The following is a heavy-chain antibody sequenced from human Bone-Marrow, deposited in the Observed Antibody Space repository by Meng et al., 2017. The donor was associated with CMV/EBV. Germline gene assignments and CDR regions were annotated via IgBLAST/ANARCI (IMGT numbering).Heavy chain of an antibody. V-gene: IGHV4-34*01. D-gene: IGHD1-7*01. CDR2: INHSGST. CDR1: GGSFSGYY. Sequence: SETLSLTCAVYGGSFSGYYWSWIRQPPGKGLEWIGEINHSGSTNYNPSLKSRVTISVDTSKNQFSLKLSSVTAADTAVYYCARGTIPPKHEFDYWGQGTLVTVLL. CDR3: ARGTIPPKHEFDY. J-gene: IGHJ4*02.